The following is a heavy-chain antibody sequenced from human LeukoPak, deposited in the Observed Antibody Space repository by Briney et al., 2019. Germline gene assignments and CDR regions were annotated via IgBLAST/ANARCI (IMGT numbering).Heavy chain of an antibody. CDR1: GGSLSSSSYY. J-gene: IGHJ5*02. CDR3: ARHKKIAAAGDNRFDP. D-gene: IGHD6-13*01. V-gene: IGHV4-39*01. CDR2: IYYGGST. Sequence: PSETLSLTCTVSGGSLSSSSYYWGWVRQHPGTGMEWIGRIYYGGSTYYTPSLKSRVTISVDTSKNHFSLKLSSVTAADTAVYYCARHKKIAAAGDNRFDPCGQGTLVTVSS.